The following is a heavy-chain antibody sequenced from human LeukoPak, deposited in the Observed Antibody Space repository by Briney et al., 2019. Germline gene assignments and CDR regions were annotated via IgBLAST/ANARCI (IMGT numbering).Heavy chain of an antibody. CDR3: ATPYSGGYHGLDI. CDR1: GGSISSSTYY. CDR2: IYYSGST. D-gene: IGHD1-26*01. Sequence: PSETLSLTCTVSGGSISSSTYYWGWIRQPPGKGLEWIGSIYYSGSTYYNPYLKSRVTISVDTSKDQFSLKLNSVTAADTAVYYCATPYSGGYHGLDIWGQGTMVTVSS. J-gene: IGHJ3*02. V-gene: IGHV4-39*01.